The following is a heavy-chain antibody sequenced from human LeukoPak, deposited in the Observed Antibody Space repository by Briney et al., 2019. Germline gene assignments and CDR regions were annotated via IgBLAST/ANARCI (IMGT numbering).Heavy chain of an antibody. CDR1: GFTFSSYA. Sequence: PGGSLRLSCAASGFTFSSYAMSWVRQAPGKGLEWVSGISTSGGSSSYADSVKGRFTISRDNPRNTLYMQMNSLRAEDTAVYYCAKALAVAYAFDIWGQGTMVTVSS. J-gene: IGHJ3*02. CDR3: AKALAVAYAFDI. D-gene: IGHD6-19*01. CDR2: ISTSGGSS. V-gene: IGHV3-23*01.